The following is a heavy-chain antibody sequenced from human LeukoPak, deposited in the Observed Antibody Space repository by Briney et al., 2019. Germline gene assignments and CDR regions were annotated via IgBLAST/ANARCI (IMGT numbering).Heavy chain of an antibody. V-gene: IGHV1-2*02. CDR3: ASSERITGAFDI. J-gene: IGHJ3*02. Sequence: ASVKVSCKASGYTFTGYYMHWARLAPGQGLEWMGWINPNSGGTNYAQKFQGRVTMTRDTSISTAYMELSRLRSDDTAVYYCASSERITGAFDIWGQGTMVTVSS. CDR2: INPNSGGT. D-gene: IGHD1-14*01. CDR1: GYTFTGYY.